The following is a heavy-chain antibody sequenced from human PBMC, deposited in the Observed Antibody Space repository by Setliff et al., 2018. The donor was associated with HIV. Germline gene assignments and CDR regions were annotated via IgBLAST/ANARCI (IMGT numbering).Heavy chain of an antibody. J-gene: IGHJ1*01. Sequence: ASVKVSCKASGYTFSSYGVNWVRQAPGQGLEWMGWISADNGNTKYAQKFQGRVTITTDTSTRTVYMELRSLRSDDTAVYYCARDRWELLRRPEYFQHWFQVALVTVSS. CDR1: GYTFSSYG. CDR2: ISADNGNT. V-gene: IGHV1-18*01. D-gene: IGHD1-26*01. CDR3: ARDRWELLRRPEYFQH.